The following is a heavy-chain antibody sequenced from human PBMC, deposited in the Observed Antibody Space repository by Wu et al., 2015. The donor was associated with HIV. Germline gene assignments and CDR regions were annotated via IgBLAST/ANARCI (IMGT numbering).Heavy chain of an antibody. D-gene: IGHD2-2*01. J-gene: IGHJ6*03. CDR1: GGTFSSYA. Sequence: QVQLVQSGAEVKKPGSSVKVSCKASGGTFSSYAISWVRQAPGQGLEWMGGIIPIFGTANYAQKFQGRVTITADESTSTAYMELSSLRSEDTAVYYCARAENYCSSTSCYDPYYYYYMDVWGKGTTGHRLL. CDR2: IIPIFGTA. CDR3: ARAENYCSSTSCYDPYYYYYMDV. V-gene: IGHV1-69*12.